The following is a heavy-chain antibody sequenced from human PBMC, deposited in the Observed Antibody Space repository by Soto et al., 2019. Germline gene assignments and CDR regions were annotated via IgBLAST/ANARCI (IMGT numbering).Heavy chain of an antibody. J-gene: IGHJ6*02. CDR2: ISGSGGST. CDR3: AKDSSSSWGPYYYYGMDV. V-gene: IGHV3-23*01. CDR1: GFTFSSYA. D-gene: IGHD6-13*01. Sequence: GGSLRLSCAASGFTFSSYAMSWVRQAPGKGLEWVSAISGSGGSTYYADSVKGRFTISRDNSKNTLYLQMNSLRAEDTAVYYCAKDSSSSWGPYYYYGMDVWGQGTTVTVSS.